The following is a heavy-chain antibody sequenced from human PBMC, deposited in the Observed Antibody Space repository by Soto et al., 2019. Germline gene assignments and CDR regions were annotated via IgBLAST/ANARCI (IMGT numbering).Heavy chain of an antibody. D-gene: IGHD3-10*01. CDR2: ISGTGGSI. CDR1: GFTLSSYA. Sequence: EVQLLESGGGLVQPGGSLRLSCGASGFTLSSYAMSWVRQAPGKGLEWVSGISGTGGSINYADSMKGRFTISRDNSKNTLYLQMNSLRAEDTAVYYCAREGFTMFRGVFITAGFFDYWGQGTLVTVSS. CDR3: AREGFTMFRGVFITAGFFDY. V-gene: IGHV3-23*01. J-gene: IGHJ4*02.